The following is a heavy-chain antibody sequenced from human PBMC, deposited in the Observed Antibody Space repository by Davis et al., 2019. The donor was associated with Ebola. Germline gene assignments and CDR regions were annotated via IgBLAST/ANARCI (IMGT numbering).Heavy chain of an antibody. CDR3: ARGGLLWFGDYYYYGMDV. CDR1: GYTFSDYY. J-gene: IGHJ6*02. CDR2: INPNSGGT. V-gene: IGHV1-2*05. Sequence: ASVKVSCKASGYTFSDYYIHWVRQAPGQGLEWMGRINPNSGGTNYAQKFQGRVTMTRDTSISTAYMELSRLRSDDTVVYYCARGGLLWFGDYYYYGMDVWGQGTTVTVSS. D-gene: IGHD3-10*01.